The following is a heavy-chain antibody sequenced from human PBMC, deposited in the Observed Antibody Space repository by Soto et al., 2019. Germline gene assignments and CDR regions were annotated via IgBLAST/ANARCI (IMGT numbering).Heavy chain of an antibody. CDR2: IYYSGST. CDR3: ARDSGYGDPFDY. Sequence: QVQLQESGPGLVKPSETLSLTCTVSGGSISGYYWSWIRQPPGKGLEWIGYIYYSGSTNYSPSLKSRVTISVETSKNQFSLRLSSVTAADTAVYYCARDSGYGDPFDYWGQGTLVTVSS. J-gene: IGHJ4*02. CDR1: GGSISGYY. D-gene: IGHD4-17*01. V-gene: IGHV4-59*01.